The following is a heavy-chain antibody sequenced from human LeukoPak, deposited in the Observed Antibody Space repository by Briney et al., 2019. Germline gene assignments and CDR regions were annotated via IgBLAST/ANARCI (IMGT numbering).Heavy chain of an antibody. D-gene: IGHD2/OR15-2a*01. CDR3: ARTNTVYGDFDY. Sequence: PGGSLRLSCAASGLTVTDNYFSWVRQAPAKGLEWVSVIFPDGRTYHADSVKGRFTISRDRPKNTLLLQMNSLRADDTALYHCARTNTVYGDFDYWGQGILVTVSS. V-gene: IGHV3-53*01. CDR1: GLTVTDNY. CDR2: IFPDGRT. J-gene: IGHJ4*02.